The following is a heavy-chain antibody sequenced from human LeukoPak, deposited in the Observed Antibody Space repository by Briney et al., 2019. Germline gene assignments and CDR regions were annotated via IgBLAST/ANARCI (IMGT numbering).Heavy chain of an antibody. V-gene: IGHV3-30-3*01. CDR1: GFTLSSYA. CDR2: ISYDGSNK. D-gene: IGHD3-22*01. J-gene: IGHJ4*02. Sequence: GGALRLSCAASGFTLSSYAMHWGRQAPGKGVGGVGVISYDGSNKYYADSVKGRFTISRDNSKNTLYLQMNSLRAEDTAVYYCARHYDSNSYGPGYWGQGTLVTVSS. CDR3: ARHYDSNSYGPGY.